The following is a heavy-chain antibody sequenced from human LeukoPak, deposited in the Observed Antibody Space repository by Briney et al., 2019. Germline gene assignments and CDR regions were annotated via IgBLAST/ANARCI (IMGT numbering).Heavy chain of an antibody. D-gene: IGHD3-10*01. CDR2: ISWNSGSI. Sequence: GGSLRLSCAASGFTFDDYAMHWVRQAPGKGLEWVSGISWNSGSIGYADSVKGRFTISRDNAKNSLYLQMSSLRVEDTAVYYCARDAGTGFDYWGQGALVTVSS. J-gene: IGHJ4*02. CDR3: ARDAGTGFDY. CDR1: GFTFDDYA. V-gene: IGHV3-9*01.